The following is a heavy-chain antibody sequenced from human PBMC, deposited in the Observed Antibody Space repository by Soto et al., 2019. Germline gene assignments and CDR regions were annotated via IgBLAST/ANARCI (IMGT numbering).Heavy chain of an antibody. CDR1: GFTFSSYA. V-gene: IGHV3-23*01. CDR2: ISGSGGST. CDR3: AKCPIWQQLDPDY. Sequence: PGGSLRLSCPPSGFTFSSYAMSWVRQAPGKGLEWVSAISGSGGSTYYADSVKGRFTISRDNSKNTLYLQMNSLRAEDTAVYYCAKCPIWQQLDPDYWGQGTLVTVSS. J-gene: IGHJ4*02. D-gene: IGHD6-13*01.